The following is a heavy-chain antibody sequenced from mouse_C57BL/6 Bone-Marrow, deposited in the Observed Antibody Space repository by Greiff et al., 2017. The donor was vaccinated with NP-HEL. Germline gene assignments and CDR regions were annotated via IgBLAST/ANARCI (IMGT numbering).Heavy chain of an antibody. D-gene: IGHD2-4*01. CDR2: IYPRSGNT. Sequence: QVQLKESGAELARPGASVKLSCKASGYTFTSYGISWVKQSTGQGLEWIGEIYPRSGNTYYNEKFKGKATRTADKSSSTAYMELRSLTSEDSAVYFCARSGYDSDYWGQGTTLTVSS. V-gene: IGHV1-81*01. CDR1: GYTFTSYG. J-gene: IGHJ2*01. CDR3: ARSGYDSDY.